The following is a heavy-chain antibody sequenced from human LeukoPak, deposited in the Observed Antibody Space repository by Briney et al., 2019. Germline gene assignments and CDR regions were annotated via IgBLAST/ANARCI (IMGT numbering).Heavy chain of an antibody. CDR1: GGSISSYY. CDR2: IYYSGST. D-gene: IGHD3-9*01. CDR3: ARHNYDILTGYPIGGMDV. V-gene: IGHV4-59*08. J-gene: IGHJ6*02. Sequence: SETLSLTCTVSGGSISSYYWSWIRQPPGKGLEWIGYIYYSGSTNYNPSLKSRVTISVDTSKNQFSLKLSSVTAADTAVYYCARHNYDILTGYPIGGMDVWGQGTTVTVSS.